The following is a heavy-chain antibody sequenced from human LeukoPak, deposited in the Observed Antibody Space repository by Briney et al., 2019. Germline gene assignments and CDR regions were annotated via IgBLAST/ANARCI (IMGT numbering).Heavy chain of an antibody. CDR3: ARERRVVVVPAAIRSFWFDP. Sequence: RASVKVSCKASGYTFTGYYMHWVRQAPGQGLEGMGWINPNSGGTNYAQKFQGRVTMTRDTSISTAYMELSRVRSDDTAVYYCARERRVVVVPAAIRSFWFDPWGQGTLVTVSS. D-gene: IGHD2-2*01. J-gene: IGHJ5*02. V-gene: IGHV1-2*02. CDR2: INPNSGGT. CDR1: GYTFTGYY.